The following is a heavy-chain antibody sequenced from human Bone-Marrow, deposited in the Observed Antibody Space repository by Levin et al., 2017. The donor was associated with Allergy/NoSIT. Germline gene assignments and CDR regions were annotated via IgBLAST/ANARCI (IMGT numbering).Heavy chain of an antibody. V-gene: IGHV3-20*01. J-gene: IGHJ4*02. CDR1: GFTFDDYG. CDR3: ARDSVAGTWDY. Sequence: GESLKISCAASGFTFDDYGMSWVRQAPGKGLEWVSGINWNGGSTGYADSVKGRFTISRDNAKNSLYLQMNSLRAEDTALYHCARDSVAGTWDYWGQGTLVTVSS. CDR2: INWNGGST. D-gene: IGHD6-19*01.